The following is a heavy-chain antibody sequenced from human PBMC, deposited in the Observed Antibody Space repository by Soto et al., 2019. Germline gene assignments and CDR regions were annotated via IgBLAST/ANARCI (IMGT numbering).Heavy chain of an antibody. CDR1: GDSVSNDY. V-gene: IGHV1-46*01. Sequence: QVRLVQSGAEVRKTGASVKISCEASGDSVSNDYVHWVRQAPGQGFEWLGLISPVGGATAYAQRFKGRVTVSMDTSSTTFYLELSSLRSDDTAVYYCAKGRGGKTVANVGMDVWGQGVTVTVS. CDR2: ISPVGGAT. D-gene: IGHD3-16*01. J-gene: IGHJ6*02. CDR3: AKGRGGKTVANVGMDV.